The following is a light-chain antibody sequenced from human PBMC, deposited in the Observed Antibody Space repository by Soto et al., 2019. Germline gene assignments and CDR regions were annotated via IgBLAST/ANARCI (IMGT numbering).Light chain of an antibody. CDR1: QVISNY. J-gene: IGKJ2*02. V-gene: IGKV1-33*01. CDR2: DIS. CDR3: QQYENLPCT. Sequence: DIQMTQSASSLSASVGDRVTITCQASQVISNYLNWYQQKPGKAPKLLIYDISTLGIGVPSRFSGSGSGTDFTFTITGLQPEDIATYYCQQYENLPCTFGQGTKLEI.